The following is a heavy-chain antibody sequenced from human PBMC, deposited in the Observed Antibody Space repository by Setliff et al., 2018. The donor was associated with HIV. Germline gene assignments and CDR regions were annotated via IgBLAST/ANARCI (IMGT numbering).Heavy chain of an antibody. V-gene: IGHV1-2*02. CDR3: ARDKLEETAESLWGPMKNDAFDI. CDR1: GYTFTDCY. CDR2: INPNSGGT. D-gene: IGHD2-21*01. J-gene: IGHJ3*02. Sequence: ASVKVSCKASGYTFTDCYMHWVRQAPGQGLEWMGWINPNSGGTKSAQTFQGRVTMTRDTSINTAYMDLSRLRSDDTAIYYCARDKLEETAESLWGPMKNDAFDIWGPGTLVTVS.